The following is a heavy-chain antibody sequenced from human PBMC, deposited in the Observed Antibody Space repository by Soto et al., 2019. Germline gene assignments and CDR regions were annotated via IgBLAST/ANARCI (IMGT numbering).Heavy chain of an antibody. CDR3: ANAFVYSYWYFDL. CDR1: GFTFSSYA. J-gene: IGHJ2*01. Sequence: EVQLLESGGGLVQPGGSLRLSCAASGFTFSSYAMSWVRQAPGKGLEWVSAISGSGGSTYYADSVKGRFTISRDNSKNTLYLHMNSLRAEDTAVYYCANAFVYSYWYFDLWGRGTLVTVSS. D-gene: IGHD2-8*01. CDR2: ISGSGGST. V-gene: IGHV3-23*01.